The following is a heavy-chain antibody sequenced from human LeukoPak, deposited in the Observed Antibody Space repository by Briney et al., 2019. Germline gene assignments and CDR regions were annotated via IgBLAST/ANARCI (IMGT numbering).Heavy chain of an antibody. CDR3: AKDLGGSGRNFDY. Sequence: GGSLRLSCAASGFTFSSYAMSWVRQAPGKGLEWVSAISGSGGSTYYADPVKGRFTISRDNSKNTLYLQMNSLRAEDTAVYYCAKDLGGSGRNFDYWGQGTLVTVSS. V-gene: IGHV3-23*01. CDR1: GFTFSSYA. CDR2: ISGSGGST. J-gene: IGHJ4*02. D-gene: IGHD3-10*01.